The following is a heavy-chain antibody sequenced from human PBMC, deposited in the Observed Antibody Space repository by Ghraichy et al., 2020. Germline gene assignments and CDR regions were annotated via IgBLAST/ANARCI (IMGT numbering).Heavy chain of an antibody. CDR2: INHSGST. D-gene: IGHD5-12*01. Sequence: SETLSLTCAVYGGSFSGYYWSWIRQPPGKGLEWIGEINHSGSTNYNPSLKSRVTISVDTSKNQFSLKLSSVTAADTAVYYCARRRDVDIVATIPYYYYGMDVWGQGTTVTVSS. CDR1: GGSFSGYY. CDR3: ARRRDVDIVATIPYYYYGMDV. J-gene: IGHJ6*02. V-gene: IGHV4-34*01.